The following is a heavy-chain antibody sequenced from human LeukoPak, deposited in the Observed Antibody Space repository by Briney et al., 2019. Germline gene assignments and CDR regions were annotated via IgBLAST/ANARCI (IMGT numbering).Heavy chain of an antibody. V-gene: IGHV4-38-2*02. CDR1: GYSISSGYY. Sequence: SETLSLTCTVSGYSISSGYYWGWIRQHPGKGLEWIGSIYHSGSTYYNPSLKSRVTISVDTSKNQFSLKLSSVTAADTAVYYCASFDYGGNPDDYWGQGTLVTVSS. CDR3: ASFDYGGNPDDY. D-gene: IGHD4-23*01. J-gene: IGHJ4*02. CDR2: IYHSGST.